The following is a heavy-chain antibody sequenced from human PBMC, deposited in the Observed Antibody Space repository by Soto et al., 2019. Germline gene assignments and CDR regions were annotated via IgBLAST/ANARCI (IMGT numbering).Heavy chain of an antibody. D-gene: IGHD3-16*01. CDR3: ARDYYDYVWGSYETFDI. V-gene: IGHV1-18*01. CDR1: GYTFTSYG. J-gene: IGHJ3*02. CDR2: ISAYNGNT. Sequence: VASVKVSCKASGYTFTSYGISWVRQAPGQGLEWMGWISAYNGNTNYAQKLQGRVTMTTDTSTSTAYMELRSLRSDDTAVYYCARDYYDYVWGSYETFDIWGQGTMVTVSS.